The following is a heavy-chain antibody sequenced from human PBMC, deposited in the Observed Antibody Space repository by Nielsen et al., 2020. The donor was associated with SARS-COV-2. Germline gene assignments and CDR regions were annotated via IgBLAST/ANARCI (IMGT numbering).Heavy chain of an antibody. D-gene: IGHD2-15*01. J-gene: IGHJ4*02. V-gene: IGHV3-9*01. Sequence: GGSLRLSCAASGFSFDDYAMHWVRLVPGKGLEWVSGISWNSGKIVYADSVKGRFTISRDNAKNTLYLQMNSLRAEDTAVYYCNLVAAHWGQGTLVTVSS. CDR3: NLVAAH. CDR1: GFSFDDYA. CDR2: ISWNSGKI.